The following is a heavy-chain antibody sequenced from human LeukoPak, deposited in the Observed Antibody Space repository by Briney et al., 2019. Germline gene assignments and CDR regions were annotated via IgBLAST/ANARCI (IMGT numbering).Heavy chain of an antibody. J-gene: IGHJ4*02. CDR3: ARNGGSGYFF. Sequence: ASVKVSCKASGYTFSNYDVSWVRQAPGQGLEWMGWISADNADTEYAQKFQGRVTMTTDTSTSTAYMELRSLRSDDTAVLYCARNGGSGYFFWGQGTLVTVSS. CDR2: ISADNADT. D-gene: IGHD5-12*01. V-gene: IGHV1-18*01. CDR1: GYTFSNYD.